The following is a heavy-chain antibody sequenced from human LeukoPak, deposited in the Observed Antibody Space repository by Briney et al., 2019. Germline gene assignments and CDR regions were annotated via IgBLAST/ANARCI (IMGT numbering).Heavy chain of an antibody. CDR3: ARGSDYYDSSGPFDY. CDR2: IYHSGST. V-gene: IGHV4-30-2*01. Sequence: SETLSLTCAVSGGSISSGGYSWSWIRQPPGKGLEWIGYIYHSGSTYYNPSLKSRVTISVDRSKNQFSLKLSSVTAADTAVYYCARGSDYYDSSGPFDYWGQGTLVTVSS. CDR1: GGSISSGGYS. J-gene: IGHJ4*02. D-gene: IGHD3-22*01.